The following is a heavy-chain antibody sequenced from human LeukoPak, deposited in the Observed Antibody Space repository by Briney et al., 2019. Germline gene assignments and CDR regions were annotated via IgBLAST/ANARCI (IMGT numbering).Heavy chain of an antibody. V-gene: IGHV3-11*05. D-gene: IGHD2-15*01. Sequence: GGSLRLSCAASGFTLGEYYMSWIRQAPGKGLEWVSSSGTTSGYTDYADSVKGRFTISRDNAKYSLYLQMNSLRAEDTAVYYCARGGRTRFDSRGQGTLATVSS. CDR2: SGTTSGYT. CDR3: ARGGRTRFDS. CDR1: GFTLGEYY. J-gene: IGHJ5*01.